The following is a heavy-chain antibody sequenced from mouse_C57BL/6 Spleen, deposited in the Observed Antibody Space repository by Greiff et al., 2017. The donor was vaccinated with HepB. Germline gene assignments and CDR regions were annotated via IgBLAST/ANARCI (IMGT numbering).Heavy chain of an antibody. D-gene: IGHD1-1*01. V-gene: IGHV1-82*01. CDR1: GYAFSSSW. J-gene: IGHJ4*01. Sequence: VQLVESGPELVKPGASVKISCKASGYAFSSSWMNWVKQRPGKGLEWIGRIYPGDGDTNYNGKFKGKATLTADKSSSTAYMQLSSLTSEDSAVYFCARDRYYGSSYLDYWGQGTSVTVSS. CDR3: ARDRYYGSSYLDY. CDR2: IYPGDGDT.